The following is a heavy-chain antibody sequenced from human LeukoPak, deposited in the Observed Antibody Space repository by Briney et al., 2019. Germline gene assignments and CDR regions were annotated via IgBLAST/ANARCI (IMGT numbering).Heavy chain of an antibody. D-gene: IGHD3-22*01. CDR3: AKDKIVVAGNFDY. Sequence: GGSLRLSCAASGLTLSTYAMSWVRQAPGKGLEWVSAISGGGGSTYYADSVKGRFIISRDNSKNTLYLQMNSLRAEDTAVYYCAKDKIVVAGNFDYWRQGTLVTVSS. V-gene: IGHV3-23*01. CDR2: ISGGGGST. CDR1: GLTLSTYA. J-gene: IGHJ4*02.